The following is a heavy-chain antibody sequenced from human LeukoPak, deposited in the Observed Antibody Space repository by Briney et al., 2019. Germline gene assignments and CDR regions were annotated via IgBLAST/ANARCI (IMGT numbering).Heavy chain of an antibody. Sequence: TGGSLRLSCEASGFTFSSYQMNWVRQAPGKGLEWVSYISSSGSTIAYADSVKGRFTISRDNAKNSLYLQMNSLRAEDTAVYYCARDGTTVTTNYHYGMDVWGQGTTVTVSS. D-gene: IGHD4-17*01. V-gene: IGHV3-48*03. CDR2: ISSSGSTI. CDR3: ARDGTTVTTNYHYGMDV. J-gene: IGHJ6*02. CDR1: GFTFSSYQ.